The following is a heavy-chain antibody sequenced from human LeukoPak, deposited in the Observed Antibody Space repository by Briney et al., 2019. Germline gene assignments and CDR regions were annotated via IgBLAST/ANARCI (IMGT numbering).Heavy chain of an antibody. Sequence: PGGSLRLSCTVSGFTVSSNSMSWVRQAPGKGLEWVSFIFSSTHYSDSVKGRFTISRDNSKNTLYLQMNSLRAEDTAVYYCARRAGAYSHPYDYWGQGTLVTASS. V-gene: IGHV3-53*01. J-gene: IGHJ4*02. CDR3: ARRAGAYSHPYDY. CDR2: IFSST. D-gene: IGHD4/OR15-4a*01. CDR1: GFTVSSNS.